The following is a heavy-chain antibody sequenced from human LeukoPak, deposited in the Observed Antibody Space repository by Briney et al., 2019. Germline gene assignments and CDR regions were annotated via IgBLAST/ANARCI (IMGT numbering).Heavy chain of an antibody. J-gene: IGHJ4*02. Sequence: ASVKVSCKASGYTFTGYYMHWVRQAPGQGLEWMGWINPNSGGTNYAQKFQGRVTMTRDTSISTAYMELSRLRSDDTAVYYCAREWRLLWGDYVLIFDYWGQGTLVTVSS. CDR3: AREWRLLWGDYVLIFDY. CDR1: GYTFTGYY. D-gene: IGHD4-17*01. V-gene: IGHV1-2*02. CDR2: INPNSGGT.